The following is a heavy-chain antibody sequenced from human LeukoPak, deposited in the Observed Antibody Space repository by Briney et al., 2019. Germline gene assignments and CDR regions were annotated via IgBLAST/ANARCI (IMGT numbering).Heavy chain of an antibody. Sequence: SVKVSRKASGGTFSSCAISWVRQAPGQGLEWMGGIIPIFGTANYAQKFQGRVTITADESTSTAYIELSSLRSEDTAVYYCARDRGSSSSPFDYWGQGTLVTVSS. V-gene: IGHV1-69*13. D-gene: IGHD6-6*01. CDR2: IIPIFGTA. J-gene: IGHJ4*02. CDR3: ARDRGSSSSPFDY. CDR1: GGTFSSCA.